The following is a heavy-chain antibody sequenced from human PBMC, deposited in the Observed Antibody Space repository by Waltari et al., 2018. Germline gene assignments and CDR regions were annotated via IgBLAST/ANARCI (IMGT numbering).Heavy chain of an antibody. CDR1: GFTFSSYA. D-gene: IGHD2-2*01. CDR3: SRDTGYPEYQFDY. CDR2: ISYDGSN. J-gene: IGHJ4*02. V-gene: IGHV3-30-3*01. Sequence: GGGVVQPGRSLRLSCAASGFTFSSYAMHWVRQAPGKGLEWVAVISYDGSNDYIDSVKGRFTISRDNSKNTVYLQMNSLRPEDTAVYYCSRDTGYPEYQFDYWGQGTLVTVSS.